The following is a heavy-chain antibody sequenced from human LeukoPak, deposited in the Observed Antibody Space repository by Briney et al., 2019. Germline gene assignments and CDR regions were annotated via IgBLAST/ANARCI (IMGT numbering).Heavy chain of an antibody. J-gene: IGHJ4*02. CDR1: GFSFSTFG. CDR3: TLWGGDY. V-gene: IGHV3-33*08. D-gene: IGHD1-26*01. CDR2: IWNDGSKK. Sequence: GGSLRLSCAASGFSFSTFGMHWARRAPGKGLEWVAVIWNDGSKKFYAESVKGRFTISRDNSQNTLYLQMNRLRAEDTAVVGETLWGGDYWGQGTLVTVSS.